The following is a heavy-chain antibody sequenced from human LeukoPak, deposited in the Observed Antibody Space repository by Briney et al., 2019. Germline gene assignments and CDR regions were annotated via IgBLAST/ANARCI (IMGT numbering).Heavy chain of an antibody. D-gene: IGHD3-9*01. CDR2: INPNSGGT. J-gene: IGHJ4*02. Sequence: GASVKVSCKASGYTFTGYYMHWVRQAPGQGLEWMGWINPNSGGTNYAQKFQGRVTMTRDTSISTVYMEVSNLRSDDTAVYYGARAQTPGGRYFDFDYWGQGTLVTVSS. CDR3: ARAQTPGGRYFDFDY. CDR1: GYTFTGYY. V-gene: IGHV1-2*02.